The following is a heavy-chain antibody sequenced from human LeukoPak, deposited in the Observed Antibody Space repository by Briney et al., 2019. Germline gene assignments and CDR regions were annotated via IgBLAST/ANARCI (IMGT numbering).Heavy chain of an antibody. CDR1: GDSIYSYY. CDR2: IYYSGST. D-gene: IGHD6-13*01. V-gene: IGHV4-59*01. J-gene: IGHJ5*02. Sequence: SETLSLTCTVSGDSIYSYYWSWIRQPPGKGLEWIGYIYYSGSTNYNPSLKSRVTISVDTSKNQFSLKLSSVTAADTAVYYCARDLAAAAVGWFDPWGQGTLATVSS. CDR3: ARDLAAAAVGWFDP.